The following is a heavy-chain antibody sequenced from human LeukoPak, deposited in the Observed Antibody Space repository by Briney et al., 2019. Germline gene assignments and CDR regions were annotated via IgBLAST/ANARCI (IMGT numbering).Heavy chain of an antibody. D-gene: IGHD2-15*01. CDR2: ISGSGGTT. CDR3: ARDSHCSGGSCYVEGFDY. Sequence: PGGSLRLSCAASGFTFSSSAMSWVRQAPGKGLEWVSVISGSGGTTNYAESVRGRFSISRDNSKNTLYLQMDSLRAEDTAVYYCARDSHCSGGSCYVEGFDYWGQGTLVTVSS. V-gene: IGHV3-23*01. J-gene: IGHJ4*02. CDR1: GFTFSSSA.